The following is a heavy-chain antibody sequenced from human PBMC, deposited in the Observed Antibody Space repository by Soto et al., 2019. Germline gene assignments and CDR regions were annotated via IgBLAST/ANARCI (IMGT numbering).Heavy chain of an antibody. V-gene: IGHV1-18*04. Sequence: ASVKVSCKASGYTFTSYYMHWVRQAPGQGLEWMGRISAYSGNPNYAQKLQGRVTMTTDTSASTAYMELSSLRSEDTAVYYCANALGLYYFDYWGQGTLVTVSS. CDR3: ANALGLYYFDY. CDR2: ISAYSGNP. CDR1: GYTFTSYY. D-gene: IGHD3-16*01. J-gene: IGHJ4*02.